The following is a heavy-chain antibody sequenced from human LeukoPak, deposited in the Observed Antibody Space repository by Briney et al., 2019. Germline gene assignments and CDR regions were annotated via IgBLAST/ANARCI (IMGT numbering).Heavy chain of an antibody. CDR3: ARDESRPAVAGNYHYGMDV. Sequence: GGSLRLSCAASGFTVSSNYMSWVRQAPGRGLEWVSVIYSGGSTYYADSVKGRFTISRDNSKNTLYLQMNSLRAEDTAVYYCARDESRPAVAGNYHYGMDVWGQGTTVTVSS. CDR2: IYSGGST. CDR1: GFTVSSNY. D-gene: IGHD6-19*01. V-gene: IGHV3-66*01. J-gene: IGHJ6*02.